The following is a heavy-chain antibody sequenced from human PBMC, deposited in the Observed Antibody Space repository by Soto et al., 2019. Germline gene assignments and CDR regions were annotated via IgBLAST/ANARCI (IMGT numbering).Heavy chain of an antibody. D-gene: IGHD5-12*01. CDR2: ISAYNGNT. V-gene: IGHV1-18*01. CDR1: GYTFTSYG. CDR3: ARDRGYSGYDSPYYYYYMDV. Sequence: GASVKVSCKASGYTFTSYGISWVRQAPGQGLEWMGWISAYNGNTNYAQKLQSRVTMTTDTSTSTAYMELRSLRSDDTVVYYFARDRGYSGYDSPYYYYYMDVWGKGTTVTVSS. J-gene: IGHJ6*03.